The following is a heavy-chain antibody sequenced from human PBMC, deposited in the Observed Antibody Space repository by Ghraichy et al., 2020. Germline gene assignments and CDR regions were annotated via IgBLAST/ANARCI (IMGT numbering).Heavy chain of an antibody. CDR3: ARNTTGATDL. D-gene: IGHD1-1*01. CDR2: ISTSNGNT. Sequence: ASVKVSCKTSGYVFSTHDINWVRQAPGQGLEWMGWISTSNGNTKYAQKFHGRVTMSTDSSTTTSHLEVRSLTSDDTAIYFCARNTTGATDLWGQGTLVTVSS. J-gene: IGHJ5*02. CDR1: GYVFSTHD. V-gene: IGHV1-18*01.